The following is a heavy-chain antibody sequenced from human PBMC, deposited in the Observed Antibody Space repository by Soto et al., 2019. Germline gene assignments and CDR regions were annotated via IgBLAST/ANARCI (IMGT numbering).Heavy chain of an antibody. CDR1: GYTFTSYA. J-gene: IGHJ6*02. CDR3: ARGPPNYYYYGMDV. V-gene: IGHV1-3*02. CDR2: SNAGNGNT. Sequence: ASVKVSCKASGYTFTSYAMHWVRQAPGQRLEWMGWSNAGNGNTEYSQEFQGRVTITRDTSASTAYMELSSLRSEDMAVYYCARGPPNYYYYGMDVWGQGTTVTVSS.